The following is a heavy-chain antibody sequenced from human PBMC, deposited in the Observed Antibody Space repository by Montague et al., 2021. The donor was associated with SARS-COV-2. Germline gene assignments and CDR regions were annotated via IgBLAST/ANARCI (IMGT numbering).Heavy chain of an antibody. CDR3: ARDEDQVDSNYYFDY. CDR1: GFTFSSYA. V-gene: IGHV3-30*04. Sequence: SLRLSCAASGFTFSSYAMHWVRQAPGKGLEWVAVISCDGTNKYYADSVKGRFTISRDNSKNTLYLQMNSLRAEDTAVYYCARDEDQVDSNYYFDYWGQGTLVTVSS. D-gene: IGHD2-2*01. J-gene: IGHJ4*02. CDR2: ISCDGTNK.